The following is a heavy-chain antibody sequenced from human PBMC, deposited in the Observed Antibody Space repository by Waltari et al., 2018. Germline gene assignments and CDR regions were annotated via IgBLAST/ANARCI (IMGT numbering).Heavy chain of an antibody. D-gene: IGHD2-2*01. CDR2: IYHSGST. J-gene: IGHJ4*02. Sequence: QVQLQESGPGLVKPSETLSLTCAVSGYSISRGYSWCWIRQPPGKGLEWSGSIYHSGSTYDNPSLKSRVTISVETSKNQFSLKLSSVTAADTAVYYCARGFSGCSSTSCYFFDYWGQGTLVTVSS. CDR3: ARGFSGCSSTSCYFFDY. CDR1: GYSISRGYS. V-gene: IGHV4-38-2*01.